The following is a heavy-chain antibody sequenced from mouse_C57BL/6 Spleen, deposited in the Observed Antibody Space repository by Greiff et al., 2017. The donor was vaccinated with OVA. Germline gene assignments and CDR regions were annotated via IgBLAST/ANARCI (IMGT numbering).Heavy chain of an antibody. D-gene: IGHD1-1*01. CDR1: GYTFTSYW. CDR3: ARYTPYHGTLGY. Sequence: QVQLQQPGAELVRPGSSVKLSCKASGYTFTSYWMHWVKQRPIQGLEWIGNIDPSDSETHYNQKFKDKATLTVDKSSSTAYMQLSSLTSEDSAVYYCARYTPYHGTLGYWGQGTTLTVSS. CDR2: IDPSDSET. V-gene: IGHV1-52*01. J-gene: IGHJ2*01.